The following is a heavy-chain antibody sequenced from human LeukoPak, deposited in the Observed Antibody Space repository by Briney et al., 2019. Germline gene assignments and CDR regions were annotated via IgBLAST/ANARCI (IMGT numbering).Heavy chain of an antibody. CDR3: ARVRAVAGTPLIDY. CDR2: ISSSSSYI. V-gene: IGHV3-21*01. CDR1: GFTFSSYS. D-gene: IGHD6-19*01. Sequence: GGSLRLSCAASGFTFSSYSMNWVRQAPGKGLEWVSSISSSSSYIYYADSVKGRFTISRDNAKNSLYLQMNSLRAEDTAVYYCARVRAVAGTPLIDYWGQGTLVTVSS. J-gene: IGHJ4*02.